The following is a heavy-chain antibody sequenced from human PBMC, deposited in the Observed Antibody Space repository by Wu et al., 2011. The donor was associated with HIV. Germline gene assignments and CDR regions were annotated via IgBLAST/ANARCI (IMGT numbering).Heavy chain of an antibody. D-gene: IGHD1-26*01. Sequence: QVQLVQSGAEVKKPGSSVKVSCKASGGTFSNYAISWVRQAPGQGLEWMGWISAYNGDTNYAQKLQGRVTMTTDTSTSTAYMELRSLRSDDTAVYYCARVYHPGXCLIDYWGQGTLVTVSS. V-gene: IGHV1-18*01. J-gene: IGHJ4*02. CDR3: ARVYHPGXCLIDY. CDR2: ISAYNGDT. CDR1: GGTFSNYA.